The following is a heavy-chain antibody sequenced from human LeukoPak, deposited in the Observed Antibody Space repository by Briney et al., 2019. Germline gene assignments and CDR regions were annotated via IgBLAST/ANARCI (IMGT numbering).Heavy chain of an antibody. J-gene: IGHJ4*02. CDR1: GFTFDNHA. Sequence: GGSLRLSCAASGFTFDNHALTWVRQTPGKGLEYVSAISGDGISPYYADSVRGRFTISRDNSKNTLYLQMNSLRVEDTAVYFCARDPGAFPYFFDYWGQGTLVTVSS. V-gene: IGHV3-23*01. CDR2: ISGDGISP. CDR3: ARDPGAFPYFFDY. D-gene: IGHD4/OR15-4a*01.